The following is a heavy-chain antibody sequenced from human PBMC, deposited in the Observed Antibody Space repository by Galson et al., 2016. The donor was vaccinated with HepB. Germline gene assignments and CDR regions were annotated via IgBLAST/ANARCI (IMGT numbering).Heavy chain of an antibody. J-gene: IGHJ2*01. D-gene: IGHD4-23*01. Sequence: SVKVSCKASGSTFITYYIHWVRQAPGQGLEWMGVINAGGVSTIYAQKFQGRVTLTRGTPASIVHMELMSLRSDDTAIYYCARALGSNSDWYFDLWGRGTLVCVSS. CDR3: ARALGSNSDWYFDL. CDR2: INAGGVST. V-gene: IGHV1-46*01. CDR1: GSTFITYY.